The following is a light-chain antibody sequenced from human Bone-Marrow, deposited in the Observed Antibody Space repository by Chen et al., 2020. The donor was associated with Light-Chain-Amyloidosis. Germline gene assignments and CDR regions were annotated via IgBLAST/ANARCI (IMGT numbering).Light chain of an antibody. CDR1: RNILSN. V-gene: IGKV3-15*01. J-gene: IGKJ4*01. CDR3: QQYSTWPL. CDR2: AAT. Sequence: EVVLTQSPATLSVSPGERVTLSCRASRNILSNLAWYQHKPGQAPRLLIYAATARATGIPARFSGSGSDTEVTLTISSLQSEDFAVYYCQQYSTWPLFGGGTKVEIK.